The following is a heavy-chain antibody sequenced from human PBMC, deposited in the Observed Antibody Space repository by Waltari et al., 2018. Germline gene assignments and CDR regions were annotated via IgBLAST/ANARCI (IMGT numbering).Heavy chain of an antibody. D-gene: IGHD3-22*01. Sequence: QVQLVQSGAEVKKPGSSVKVSCKASGGTFSSYAISWVRQAPGQGLEWMGGIIPIFGTANYAQKFQGRVTITADESTSTAYMELSSLRSEDTAVYYCARLRSDYYDSSGSAYAFDIWGQGTMVTVSS. V-gene: IGHV1-69*01. CDR2: IIPIFGTA. CDR1: GGTFSSYA. J-gene: IGHJ3*02. CDR3: ARLRSDYYDSSGSAYAFDI.